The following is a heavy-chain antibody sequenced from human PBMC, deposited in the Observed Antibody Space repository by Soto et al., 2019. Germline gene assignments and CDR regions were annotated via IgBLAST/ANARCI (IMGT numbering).Heavy chain of an antibody. CDR3: ASSYYDSSGHPLYGMDV. D-gene: IGHD3-22*01. J-gene: IGHJ6*02. CDR2: INPNSGGT. V-gene: IGHV1-2*04. CDR1: GYTFTGYY. Sequence: ASVQVSCKASGYTFTGYYMHWVRQAPGQRLEGMGWINPNSGGTNYAQKFQGWVTMTRDTSISTAYMELSRLRSDDTAVYYCASSYYDSSGHPLYGMDVWGQGTTVTV.